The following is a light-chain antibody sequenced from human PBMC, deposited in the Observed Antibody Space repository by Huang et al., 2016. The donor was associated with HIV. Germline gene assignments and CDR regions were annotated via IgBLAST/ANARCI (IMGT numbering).Light chain of an antibody. J-gene: IGKJ3*01. CDR2: GAL. V-gene: IGKV3-15*01. CDR1: QSISNN. CDR3: QQYNNWLLFT. Sequence: EIVLTQSPATLSVSPGERATLSCRASQSISNNLAWYQQKPGQAPRLLIYGALTRATGVPARFSGSGSGTEFTLTISSLQSEDFAVYYCQQYNNWLLFTFGPGTKVDIK.